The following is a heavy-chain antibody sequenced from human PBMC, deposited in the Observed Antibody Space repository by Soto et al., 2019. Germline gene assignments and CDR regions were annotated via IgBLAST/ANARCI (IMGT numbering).Heavy chain of an antibody. V-gene: IGHV4-59*01. J-gene: IGHJ5*01. CDR1: GGSISSYY. CDR2: IYYSGST. D-gene: IGHD6-13*01. CDR3: ARGYSSSWYWFDS. Sequence: SETLSLTCTVSGGSISSYYWSWIRQPPGKGLEWIGDIYYSGSTNYNPSLKGRVTISLDTSKSQFSLKVSSVTAADTAVYYRARGYSSSWYWFDSWGQGTLVTVSS.